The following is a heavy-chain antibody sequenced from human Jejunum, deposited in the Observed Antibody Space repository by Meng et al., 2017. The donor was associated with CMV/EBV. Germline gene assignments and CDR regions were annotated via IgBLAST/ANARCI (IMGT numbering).Heavy chain of an antibody. V-gene: IGHV1-3*01. J-gene: IGHJ2*01. D-gene: IGHD4-23*01. Sequence: QVQLVQSGAEVNKPGASVQGFCKASGHPFSNYAIQWVSQAPGQRSEWMGLVNAGNGNTRYTKKLQGRVTIRRDTSASTVYMELSSLTSEDTAVYYCESERWGSGYLDLWGRGSLVTVSS. CDR3: ESERWGSGYLDL. CDR2: VNAGNGNT. CDR1: GHPFSNYA.